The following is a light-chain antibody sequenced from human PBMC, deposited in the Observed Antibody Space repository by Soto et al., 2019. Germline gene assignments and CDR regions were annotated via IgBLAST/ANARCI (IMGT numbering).Light chain of an antibody. V-gene: IGKV3-15*01. J-gene: IGKJ5*01. Sequence: EIVMTQFPVTLSLSPGERATLSCMASQSVSSNLAWYQQKPGQAPRLLIYGASTRATGIPARFSGSGSGTEFTLTISSLQPEDFATYYCQQFNNYLITFGQGTRLEIK. CDR3: QQFNNYLIT. CDR2: GAS. CDR1: QSVSSN.